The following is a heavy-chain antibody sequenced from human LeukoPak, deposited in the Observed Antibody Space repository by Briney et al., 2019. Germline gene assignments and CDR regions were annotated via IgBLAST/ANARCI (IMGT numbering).Heavy chain of an antibody. CDR3: GGYGSGAGYDY. CDR1: GGTFSSYA. V-gene: IGHV1-69*05. D-gene: IGHD3-10*01. Sequence: ASVKVSCKASGGTFSSYAISWVRQAPGQGLEWMGGIIPIFGTANYAQKFQGRVTITTDESTSTAYMEVSSLRSEDTAVYYCGGYGSGAGYDYWGQGTLVTVSS. CDR2: IIPIFGTA. J-gene: IGHJ4*02.